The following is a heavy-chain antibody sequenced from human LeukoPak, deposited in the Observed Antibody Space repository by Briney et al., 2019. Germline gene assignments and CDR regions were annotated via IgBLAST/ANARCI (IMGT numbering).Heavy chain of an antibody. D-gene: IGHD6-13*01. CDR3: ARPPGIAAAWFDP. J-gene: IGHJ5*02. CDR2: IDNSRNT. V-gene: IGHV4-39*01. Sequence: SETLSLTCTVSGGSISGSSYNWGWIRQPPGKGLEWIGSIDNSRNTYYNPSLKSRVTISADTSKDQFSLKLSSITAADTAFYYCARPPGIAAAWFDPWGQGTLVTVSS. CDR1: GGSISGSSYN.